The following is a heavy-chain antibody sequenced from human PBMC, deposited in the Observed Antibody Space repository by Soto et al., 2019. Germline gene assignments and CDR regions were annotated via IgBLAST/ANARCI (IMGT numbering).Heavy chain of an antibody. V-gene: IGHV3-33*01. Sequence: GGSLRLSCAASGFTFSSYGMHWVRQAPGKGLEWVAVIWYDGSNKYYADSVKGRFTISRDNSKNTLYLQMNSLRAEDTAVYYCARFRSGYYSEFDYWGQGTLVTVSS. J-gene: IGHJ4*02. CDR1: GFTFSSYG. CDR3: ARFRSGYYSEFDY. CDR2: IWYDGSNK. D-gene: IGHD3-22*01.